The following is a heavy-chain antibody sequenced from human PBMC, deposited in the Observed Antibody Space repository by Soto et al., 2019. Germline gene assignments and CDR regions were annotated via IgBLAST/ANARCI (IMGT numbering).Heavy chain of an antibody. J-gene: IGHJ6*03. Sequence: GGSLRLSFAASGFTFSSYAMSWGRQAPGKGLEWVSAISGSGGSTYYADSVKGRFTISRDNSKNTLYLQMNSLRAEDTAVYYCAKDGREEARPMDVWGKGTTVTVSS. CDR3: AKDGREEARPMDV. CDR2: ISGSGGST. V-gene: IGHV3-23*01. D-gene: IGHD6-6*01. CDR1: GFTFSSYA.